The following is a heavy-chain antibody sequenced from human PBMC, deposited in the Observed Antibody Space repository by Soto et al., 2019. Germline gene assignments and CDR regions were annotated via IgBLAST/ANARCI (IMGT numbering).Heavy chain of an antibody. CDR2: ISYDGSNK. D-gene: IGHD6-6*01. V-gene: IGHV3-30-3*01. CDR1: GFTFSSYA. J-gene: IGHJ6*02. Sequence: GGSLRLSCAASGFTFSSYAMHWVRQAPGKGLEWVAVISYDGSNKYYADSVKGRFTISRDNSKNTLYLQMNSLRAEDTAVYYCARDRGGGRLVHGRYYYYYGMDVWGQGTTVTVSS. CDR3: ARDRGGGRLVHGRYYYYYGMDV.